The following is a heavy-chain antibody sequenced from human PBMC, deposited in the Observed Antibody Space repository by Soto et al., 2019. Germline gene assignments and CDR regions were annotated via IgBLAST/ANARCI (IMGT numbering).Heavy chain of an antibody. CDR3: ARDDRKRGYSGYDHFYYYYGMDV. Sequence: QVQLVESGGGLVKPGGSLRLSCAASGFTFSDYYMSWIRQAPGKGLEWVSYISSSGSTIYYGDSVKGRFTISRDNAKNSLYLQMNSLRAEDTAAYYCARDDRKRGYSGYDHFYYYYGMDVWGQGTTVTVSS. CDR2: ISSSGSTI. V-gene: IGHV3-11*01. D-gene: IGHD5-12*01. J-gene: IGHJ6*02. CDR1: GFTFSDYY.